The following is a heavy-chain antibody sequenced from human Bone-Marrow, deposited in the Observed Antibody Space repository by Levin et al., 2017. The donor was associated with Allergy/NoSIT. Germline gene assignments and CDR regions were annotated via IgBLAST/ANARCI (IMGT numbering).Heavy chain of an antibody. CDR1: GFTFSSYW. CDR3: ARAIAVAEIDY. V-gene: IGHV3-7*01. Sequence: GESLKISCAASGFTFSSYWMSWVRQAPGKGLEWVANIKQDGSEKYYVDSVKGRFTISRDNAKNSLYLQMNSLRAEDTAVYYCARAIAVAEIDYWGQGTLVTVSS. J-gene: IGHJ4*02. D-gene: IGHD6-19*01. CDR2: IKQDGSEK.